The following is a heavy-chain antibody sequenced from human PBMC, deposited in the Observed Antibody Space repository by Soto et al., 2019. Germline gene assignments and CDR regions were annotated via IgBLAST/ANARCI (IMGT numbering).Heavy chain of an antibody. V-gene: IGHV4-31*03. CDR2: IYYSGST. J-gene: IGHJ6*02. Sequence: SETLSLTCTVSGGSISSGGYYWSWIRQHPGKGLEWIGYIYYSGSTYYNPSLKSRVTISVDTSKNQFSLKLSSVTAADTAVYYCARDLQNISSWHPYYYYGMDVWGQGTTVTVSS. D-gene: IGHD6-13*01. CDR1: GGSISSGGYY. CDR3: ARDLQNISSWHPYYYYGMDV.